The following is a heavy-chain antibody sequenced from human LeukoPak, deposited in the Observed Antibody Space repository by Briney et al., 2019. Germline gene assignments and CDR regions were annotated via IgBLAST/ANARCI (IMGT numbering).Heavy chain of an antibody. Sequence: ASVKVSCKASGYTFTSYYMHWVRQAPGQGLEWMGIINPSGGSTSYAQKFRGRVTMSTDPSTSTAYMELRSLRSDDTAVYYCARVHSGNYHMSDWGQGTLVTVSS. CDR3: ARVHSGNYHMSD. CDR1: GYTFTSYY. V-gene: IGHV1-46*01. J-gene: IGHJ4*02. D-gene: IGHD1-26*01. CDR2: INPSGGST.